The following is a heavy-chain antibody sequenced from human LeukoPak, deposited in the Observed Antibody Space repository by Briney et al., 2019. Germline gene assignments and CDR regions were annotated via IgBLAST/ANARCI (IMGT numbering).Heavy chain of an antibody. D-gene: IGHD2-2*01. J-gene: IGHJ4*02. CDR3: ARARCSSTSCFPFDY. Sequence: ASVKVSCKASGYTFTSYGISWVRQAPGQGLEWMGWISAYNGNTNYAQKLQGRVTMTTDTSTSTAYMELRSLRSDDTAVCYCARARCSSTSCFPFDYWGQGTLVTVSS. CDR2: ISAYNGNT. CDR1: GYTFTSYG. V-gene: IGHV1-18*01.